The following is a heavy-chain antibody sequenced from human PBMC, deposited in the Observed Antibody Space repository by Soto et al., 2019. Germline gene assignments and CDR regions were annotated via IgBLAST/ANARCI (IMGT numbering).Heavy chain of an antibody. D-gene: IGHD3-3*01. V-gene: IGHV1-3*01. CDR1: GYTFTTYA. CDR3: AKSEYDFWSGSPFDP. J-gene: IGHJ5*02. CDR2: INGGNGNT. Sequence: VASVKVSCKTSGYTFTTYAMHWVRQAPGQRLEWMGWINGGNGNTKYSQKFQGRVTITRDTSASTAYMELSSLRSEDTAVYYCAKSEYDFWSGSPFDPWGQGTLVTVSS.